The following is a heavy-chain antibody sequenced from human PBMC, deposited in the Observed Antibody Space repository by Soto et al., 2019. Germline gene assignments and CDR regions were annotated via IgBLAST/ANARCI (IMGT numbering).Heavy chain of an antibody. CDR3: ARPAIAADVSAFDN. Sequence: QVQLQQWGAGLLKPSETLSLTCAVYGGSFSGYYWSWIRQPPGKGLEWIGEINHSGSTNYNPSLKSRVTISVDTSKNQFSRKLSSVTAADTAVYYCARPAIAADVSAFDNWGQGTLVTVSS. D-gene: IGHD6-13*01. J-gene: IGHJ4*02. CDR1: GGSFSGYY. V-gene: IGHV4-34*01. CDR2: INHSGST.